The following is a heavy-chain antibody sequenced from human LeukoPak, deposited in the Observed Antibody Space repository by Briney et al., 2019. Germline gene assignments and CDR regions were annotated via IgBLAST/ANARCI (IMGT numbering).Heavy chain of an antibody. CDR2: I. V-gene: IGHV3-23*01. CDR1: GFTFSSYG. J-gene: IGHJ4*02. Sequence: GGSLRFSCAASGFTFSSYGMSWVRQAPGKGLEWVSAIKGRFTISRDNSKNTLYLQMNSLRAEDTAVYYCAKLLYYYDSSQPYWGQGTLVTVSS. CDR3: AKLLYYYDSSQPY. D-gene: IGHD3-22*01.